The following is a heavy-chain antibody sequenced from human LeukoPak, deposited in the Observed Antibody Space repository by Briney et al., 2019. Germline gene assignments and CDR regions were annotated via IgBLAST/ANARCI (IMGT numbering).Heavy chain of an antibody. CDR1: GYTFTSYG. D-gene: IGHD3-10*01. CDR2: ISAYNGNT. V-gene: IGHV1-18*01. J-gene: IGHJ4*02. CDR3: ARVLLRFGELVGDY. Sequence: ASVKVSCKASGYTFTSYGISWVRQAPGQGLEWMGWISAYNGNTNYAQKLQDRVTMTTDTSTSTAYMELRSLRSDDTAVYYCARVLLRFGELVGDYWGQGTLVTVSS.